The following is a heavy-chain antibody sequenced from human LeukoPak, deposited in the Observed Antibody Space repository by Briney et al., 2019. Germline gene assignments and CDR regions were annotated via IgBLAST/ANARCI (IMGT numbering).Heavy chain of an antibody. CDR2: IRNKADTYTT. D-gene: IGHD3-3*01. J-gene: IGHJ4*02. CDR1: GFTFSDHY. V-gene: IGHV3-72*01. Sequence: PGGSLTLSCAASGFTFSDHYMDWVRQAPGKGLEWVGRIRNKADTYTTEYAASVKGRFTISRDDSKNSLYLQMNSLKTEDTAVYYCARGVWSGYYTLYYFDYWGQGTLVTVSS. CDR3: ARGVWSGYYTLYYFDY.